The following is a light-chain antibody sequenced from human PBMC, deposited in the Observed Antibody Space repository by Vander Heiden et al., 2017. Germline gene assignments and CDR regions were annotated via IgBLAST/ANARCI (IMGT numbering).Light chain of an antibody. CDR2: DAS. CDR3: KVWDSCSDHYV. V-gene: IGLV3-21*02. Sequence: YVLTQPPSVSVAPGQPAPTTCGGSTIGSKSVHWYQQKPGQAPVAVVYDASDRPSGIPERFSGANSGNTATLTISRVEAGDEADYYCKVWDSCSDHYVFGSGTKVTVL. J-gene: IGLJ1*01. CDR1: TIGSKS.